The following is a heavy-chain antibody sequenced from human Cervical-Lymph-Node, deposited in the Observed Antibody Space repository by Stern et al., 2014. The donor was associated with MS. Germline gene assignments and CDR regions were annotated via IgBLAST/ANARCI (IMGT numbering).Heavy chain of an antibody. CDR2: INPNSGDT. CDR1: GYIFTDYY. J-gene: IGHJ4*01. CDR3: ARGSGTAYDLRGDY. V-gene: IGHV1-2*02. Sequence: VQLVESGAEAKAPGASMKVSCRASGYIFTDYYLHWVRQAPGQGLEWLGWINPNSGDTNYAQNFQGRVTMTRDTSISTAYMELRWLGYADTAVYYCARGSGTAYDLRGDYWGQGTLVTVSS. D-gene: IGHD3-3*01.